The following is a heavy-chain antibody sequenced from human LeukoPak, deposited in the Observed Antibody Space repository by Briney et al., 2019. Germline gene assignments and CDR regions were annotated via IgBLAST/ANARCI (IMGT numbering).Heavy chain of an antibody. V-gene: IGHV3-21*01. Sequence: GGSLRLSCAASGFTFSSYSMNWVRQTPGKGLEWVSSISSSSSYIYYADSVKGRFTISRDNAKNSLYLQMNYLRAEDTAVYYCARDPSYRGFDAFDIWGQGTMVTVSS. CDR1: GFTFSSYS. J-gene: IGHJ3*02. CDR3: ARDPSYRGFDAFDI. D-gene: IGHD1-26*01. CDR2: ISSSSSYI.